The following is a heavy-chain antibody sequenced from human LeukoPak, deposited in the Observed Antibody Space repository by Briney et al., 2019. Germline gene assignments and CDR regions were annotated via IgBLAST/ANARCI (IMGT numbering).Heavy chain of an antibody. CDR3: ARDKWTAYSSSSGFDY. J-gene: IGHJ4*02. CDR2: ISSSSSTI. D-gene: IGHD6-6*01. CDR1: GFSFSSYS. Sequence: PGGSLRLSCAASGFSFSSYSMNWVRQAPGKGLEWVSYISSSSSTIYYADSVKGRFTISRDNAKNSLYLQMNSLRAEDTAVFYCARDKWTAYSSSSGFDYWGQGTLVTVSS. V-gene: IGHV3-48*01.